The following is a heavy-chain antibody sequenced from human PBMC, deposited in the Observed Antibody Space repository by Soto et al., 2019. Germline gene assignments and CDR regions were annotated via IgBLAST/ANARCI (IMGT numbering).Heavy chain of an antibody. D-gene: IGHD3-22*01. CDR1: GGTFSSYA. J-gene: IGHJ3*02. Sequence: EASVKVSCKASGGTFSSYAISWVRQAPGQGLEWMGGIIPIFGTANYAQKFQGRVTITADESTSTAYMELSSLRSEDTAVYYCAREWGYYYDSSGYYLLGAFDIWGQGTMVTVSS. V-gene: IGHV1-69*13. CDR3: AREWGYYYDSSGYYLLGAFDI. CDR2: IIPIFGTA.